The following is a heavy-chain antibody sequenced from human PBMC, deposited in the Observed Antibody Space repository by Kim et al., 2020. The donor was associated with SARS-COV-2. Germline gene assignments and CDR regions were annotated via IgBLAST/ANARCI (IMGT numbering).Heavy chain of an antibody. CDR1: GYNFNGYY. D-gene: IGHD6-19*01. CDR2: INPNRGDT. J-gene: IGHJ4*02. CDR3: ARGPSSGCFDY. Sequence: ASVKVSCKASGYNFNGYYLHWWRQAPGQGLEWMGWINPNRGDTRLAQKFQTRVTMTSDTSVTTAYMELNRLTPDDSAVYYCARGPSSGCFDYWGQGTLLTVSP. V-gene: IGHV1-2*02.